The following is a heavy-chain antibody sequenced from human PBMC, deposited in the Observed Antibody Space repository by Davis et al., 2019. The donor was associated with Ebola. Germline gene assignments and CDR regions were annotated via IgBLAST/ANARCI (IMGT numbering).Heavy chain of an antibody. V-gene: IGHV1-18*04. CDR3: TTPGGQDSGYDVFDI. D-gene: IGHD5-12*01. J-gene: IGHJ3*02. Sequence: AASVKVSCKASGYTFTSYGISWVRQAPGQGLEWMGWINGYNDNRKYAQKFQGRVSMTTDTSTTTVYMDLSSLRSEDTALYYCTTPGGQDSGYDVFDIWGQGTMVTVSS. CDR1: GYTFTSYG. CDR2: INGYNDNR.